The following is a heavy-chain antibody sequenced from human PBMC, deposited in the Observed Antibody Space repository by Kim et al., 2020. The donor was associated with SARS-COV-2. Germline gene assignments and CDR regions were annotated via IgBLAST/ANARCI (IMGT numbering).Heavy chain of an antibody. J-gene: IGHJ4*02. Sequence: SETLSLTCTVSGGSISSYYWSWIRQPPGKGLEWIGYIYYSGSTNYNPSLKSRVTISVDTSKNQFSLKLSSVTAADTAVYYCAGSRDGYNFFDYWGQGTLVTVSS. CDR2: IYYSGST. D-gene: IGHD5-12*01. CDR3: AGSRDGYNFFDY. V-gene: IGHV4-59*13. CDR1: GGSISSYY.